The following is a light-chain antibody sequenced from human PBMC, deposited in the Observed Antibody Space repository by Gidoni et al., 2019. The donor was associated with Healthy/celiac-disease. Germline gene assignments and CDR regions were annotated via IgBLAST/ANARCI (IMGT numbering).Light chain of an antibody. CDR1: SGSVSTSYY. CDR2: STN. J-gene: IGLJ3*02. Sequence: QTVVTHEPSFSVSPGGTVTLTCGLSSGSVSTSYYPSWYQQTPGQAPRTLIYSTNTRSSGVPDRFSGSILGNKAALTITGAQADDESDYYCVLYMGSGICVFGGGTKLTVL. CDR3: VLYMGSGICV. V-gene: IGLV8-61*01.